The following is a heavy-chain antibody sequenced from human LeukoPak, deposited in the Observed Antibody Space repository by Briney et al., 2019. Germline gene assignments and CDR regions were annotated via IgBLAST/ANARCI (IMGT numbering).Heavy chain of an antibody. CDR3: TTGISISGVVVDP. CDR1: GFSFTKAW. V-gene: IGHV3-15*01. CDR2: IKTKTEGETT. Sequence: GGSLRLSCVASGFSFTKAWMSWVRQAPGKGLEWVGHIKTKTEGETTGYAAPVKGRFTTSRDDSKNTLYLQMNSLKSEDTGVYYCTTGISISGVVVDPWGQGTLVTVSS. J-gene: IGHJ5*02. D-gene: IGHD3-3*01.